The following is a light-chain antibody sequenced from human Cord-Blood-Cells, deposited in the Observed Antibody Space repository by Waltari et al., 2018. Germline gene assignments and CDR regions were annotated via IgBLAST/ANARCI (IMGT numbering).Light chain of an antibody. CDR2: DAS. J-gene: IGKJ3*01. CDR3: QQGFT. Sequence: EIVLTQSQATLSLSPGERATLSCRASQSVSSYLAWYQQKPGQAPRLLIYDASNRATGIPARFSGSGSGTDFTLTISSLEPEDFAVYYGQQGFTFGPGTKVDIK. V-gene: IGKV3-11*01. CDR1: QSVSSY.